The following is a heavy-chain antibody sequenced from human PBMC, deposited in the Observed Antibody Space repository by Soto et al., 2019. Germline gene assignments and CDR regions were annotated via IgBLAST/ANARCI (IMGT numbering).Heavy chain of an antibody. Sequence: QVQLQESGPGLVKPSQTLSLTCTVSGGSISSGGYYWSWIRQHPGKGLEWIGYIYYSGSTYYNPSLKSRVTISVDTSKNQFSLKLSSVTAADTAVYYCAIAKKGIAAAENWFDPWGQGTLVTVSS. CDR3: AIAKKGIAAAENWFDP. V-gene: IGHV4-31*03. CDR2: IYYSGST. D-gene: IGHD6-13*01. J-gene: IGHJ5*02. CDR1: GGSISSGGYY.